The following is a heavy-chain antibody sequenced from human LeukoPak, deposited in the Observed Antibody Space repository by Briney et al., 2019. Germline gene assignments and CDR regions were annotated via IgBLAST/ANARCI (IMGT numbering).Heavy chain of an antibody. CDR3: AKEGRSTTPGY. D-gene: IGHD2/OR15-2a*01. Sequence: KPGGSLRLSCAASGFDFCSFTMDWVRQAPGERLEWVSSISSSSGYIYYADSVKGRFTISRDKAKNSLFLQMNSLRDEDTAVYYCAKEGRSTTPGYWGQGTLVTVSS. CDR2: ISSSSGYI. J-gene: IGHJ4*02. V-gene: IGHV3-21*01. CDR1: GFDFCSFT.